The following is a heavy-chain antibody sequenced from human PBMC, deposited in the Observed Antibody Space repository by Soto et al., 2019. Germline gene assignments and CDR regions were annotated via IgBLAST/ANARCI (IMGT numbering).Heavy chain of an antibody. CDR2: ISVYHGNT. CDR1: GYNFLNYG. Sequence: ASVKVSCKTSGYNFLNYGMSWVRQAPRQGPEWMGWISVYHGNTIYAQNFQGRVTMTTDTSTSTAYMELTSLRSDDTGVYFCARDHRGAPRAMLYWGQATLVTVS. J-gene: IGHJ4*02. CDR3: ARDHRGAPRAMLY. V-gene: IGHV1-18*04. D-gene: IGHD3-10*02.